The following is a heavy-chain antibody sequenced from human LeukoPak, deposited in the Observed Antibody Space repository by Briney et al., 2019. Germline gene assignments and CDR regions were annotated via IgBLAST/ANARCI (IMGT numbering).Heavy chain of an antibody. CDR3: AKAVGATRWYFDL. CDR2: ISGSGGGT. D-gene: IGHD1-26*01. CDR1: GFTFSSIA. Sequence: GGSLRLSCAASGFTFSSIAMSWVRQAPDKGLEWVSTISGSGGGTYYADSVKGRFTISRDDSKNTLYLQMNSLRADDTAVYYCAKAVGATRWYFDLWGRGTLVTVSS. J-gene: IGHJ2*01. V-gene: IGHV3-23*01.